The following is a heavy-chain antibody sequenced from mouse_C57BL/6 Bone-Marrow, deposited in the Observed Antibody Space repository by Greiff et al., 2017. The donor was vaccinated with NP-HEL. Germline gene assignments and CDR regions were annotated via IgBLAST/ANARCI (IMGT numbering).Heavy chain of an antibody. CDR3: AGRGFAC. CDR1: GYTFTSYW. J-gene: IGHJ3*01. CDR2: IDPSDSYT. V-gene: IGHV1-69*01. Sequence: QVQLQQPGAELVMPGASVKLSCKASGYTFTSYWMHWVKQRPGQGLEWIGEIDPSDSYTNYNQKFKGKSTLTVDKSSSTAYMRLSSLTAEGAAVYYCAGRGFACWGQGNLVTVSA.